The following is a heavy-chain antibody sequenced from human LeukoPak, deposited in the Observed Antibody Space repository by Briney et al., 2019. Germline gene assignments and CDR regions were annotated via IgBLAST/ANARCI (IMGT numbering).Heavy chain of an antibody. J-gene: IGHJ4*02. CDR2: FSGDSGST. CDR3: AKDTLIIAAAGSYSDY. CDR1: GFTFSIYA. V-gene: IGHV3-23*01. Sequence: GGSLRLSCAASGFTFSIYAMSWVRQAPGKGLEWVSGFSGDSGSTYYADSVKGRFTISRDNSKSTLYPQMNSLRAEDTAVYYCAKDTLIIAAAGSYSDYWGQGTLVIVPS. D-gene: IGHD6-13*01.